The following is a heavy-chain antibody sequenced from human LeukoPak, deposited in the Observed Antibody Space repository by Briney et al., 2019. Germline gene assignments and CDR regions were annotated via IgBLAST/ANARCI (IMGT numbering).Heavy chain of an antibody. J-gene: IGHJ3*02. CDR3: ARVKGLRSGDI. Sequence: ASVKVSCKASGYTFTGYYMHWVRQASGQGLEWMGWINPNSGGTNYAQKFQGRVTMTRDTSISTAYMELSRLRSGDTAVYYCARVKGLRSGDIWGQGTMVTVSS. CDR1: GYTFTGYY. D-gene: IGHD3-3*01. CDR2: INPNSGGT. V-gene: IGHV1-2*02.